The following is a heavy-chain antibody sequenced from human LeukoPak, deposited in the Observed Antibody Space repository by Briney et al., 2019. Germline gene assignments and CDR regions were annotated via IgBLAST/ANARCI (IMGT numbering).Heavy chain of an antibody. Sequence: SETLSLTCTVSGYSISSGYYRGWIRQPPGKGLEWIGSIYHSGTTYYNPSLRSRVTISVDTSKNQFSLRLSSVTAADTAIYYCARELSGSSSGAPFNYWGQGTLVTVSS. V-gene: IGHV4-38-2*02. CDR2: IYHSGTT. CDR1: GYSISSGYY. J-gene: IGHJ4*02. D-gene: IGHD6-19*01. CDR3: ARELSGSSSGAPFNY.